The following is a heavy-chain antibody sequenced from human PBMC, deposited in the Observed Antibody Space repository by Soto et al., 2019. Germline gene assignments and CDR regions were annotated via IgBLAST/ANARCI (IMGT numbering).Heavy chain of an antibody. V-gene: IGHV1-69*06. CDR1: GGTFSSYA. CDR2: IIPIFGTA. CDR3: ARGYCSSTSCYHNWFDP. J-gene: IGHJ5*02. D-gene: IGHD2-2*01. Sequence: SVKVSCKASGGTFSSYAISWVRQAPGQGLVWMGGIIPIFGTANYAQKFQGRVTITADKSTSTAYMELSSLRSEDTAVYYCARGYCSSTSCYHNWFDPWGQGTLVTVSS.